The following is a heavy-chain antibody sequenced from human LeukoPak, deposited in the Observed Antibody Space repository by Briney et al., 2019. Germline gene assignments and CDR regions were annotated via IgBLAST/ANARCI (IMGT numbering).Heavy chain of an antibody. CDR2: ISGSGGST. CDR3: ASSRAVVQGVTSPFDY. CDR1: GLTFSSYA. D-gene: IGHD3-10*01. Sequence: GGSLRLSCAASGLTFSSYAMSWVRQAPGKGLEWVSAISGSGGSTYYADSVKGRFTTSRDNSKNTLYLQMNSLRAEDTAVYYCASSRAVVQGVTSPFDYWGQGTLVTVSS. J-gene: IGHJ4*02. V-gene: IGHV3-23*01.